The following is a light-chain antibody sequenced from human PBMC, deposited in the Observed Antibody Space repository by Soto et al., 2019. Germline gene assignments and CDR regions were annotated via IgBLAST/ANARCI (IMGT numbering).Light chain of an antibody. CDR1: SSDVGGYNY. Sequence: QSALTQPASVSGSPGQSSTIFCTGTSSDVGGYNYVSWYQQHPGSAPKLMIYDVSSRPSGVSNRFSGSKSGNTASLTISGLQAEDEADYYCSAYTSSFKLAVFGSGTKLTVL. CDR2: DVS. V-gene: IGLV2-14*03. CDR3: SAYTSSFKLAV. J-gene: IGLJ1*01.